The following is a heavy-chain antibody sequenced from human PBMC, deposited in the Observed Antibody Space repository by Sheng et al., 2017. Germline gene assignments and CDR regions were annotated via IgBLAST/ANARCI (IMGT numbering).Heavy chain of an antibody. V-gene: IGHV4-39*07. J-gene: IGHJ6*02. CDR3: ARDPGSVGPELVGSGSYQGDGMDV. CDR1: GGSISSSSYY. Sequence: QLQLQESGPGLVKPSETLSLTCTVSGGSISSSSYYWGWIRQPPGKGLEWIGSIYYSGSTYYNPSLKSRVTISVDTSKNQFSLKLSSVTAADTAVYYCARDPGSVGPELVGSGSYQGDGMDVWGQGDHGHRL. CDR2: IYYSGST. D-gene: IGHD3-10*01.